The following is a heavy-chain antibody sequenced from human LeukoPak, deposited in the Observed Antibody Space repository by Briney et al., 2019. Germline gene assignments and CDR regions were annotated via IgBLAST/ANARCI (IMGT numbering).Heavy chain of an antibody. V-gene: IGHV3-7*01. J-gene: IGHJ6*02. CDR3: ARDRGSPNIAAADPYYYYGMDV. Sequence: PGGSLRLSCAASGFTFSSYWMSWVRQAPGKGLEWVANIKQDGSEKYYVDSVKGRFTISGDNAKNSLYLQMNSLRAEDTAVYYCARDRGSPNIAAADPYYYYGMDVWGQGTTVTVSS. D-gene: IGHD6-13*01. CDR1: GFTFSSYW. CDR2: IKQDGSEK.